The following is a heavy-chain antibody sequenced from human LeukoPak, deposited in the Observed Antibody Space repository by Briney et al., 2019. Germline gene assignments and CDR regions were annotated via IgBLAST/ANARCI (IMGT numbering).Heavy chain of an antibody. CDR1: GYTFISYG. V-gene: IGHV1-18*01. CDR2: ISAYNGNT. CDR3: ARVGYCSSTSCYEDYFDY. D-gene: IGHD2-2*01. J-gene: IGHJ4*02. Sequence: ASVKVSCKASGYTFISYGISWVRQAPGQGLEWMGWISAYNGNTNYAQKLQGRVTMTTDTSTSTAYMELRSLRSDDTAVYYCARVGYCSSTSCYEDYFDYWGQGTLVTVSS.